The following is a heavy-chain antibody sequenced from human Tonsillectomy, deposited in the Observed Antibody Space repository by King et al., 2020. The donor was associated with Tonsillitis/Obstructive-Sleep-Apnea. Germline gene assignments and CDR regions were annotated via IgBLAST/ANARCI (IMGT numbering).Heavy chain of an antibody. V-gene: IGHV1-18*01. CDR3: ARERDCSSTSCYGLGLFDY. CDR1: GYTFTSYG. Sequence: QLVQSGAEVKKPGASVKVSCKASGYTFTSYGISWVRQAPGQGLEWMGWISAYNGNTNYAQKLQGRVTMTTDTSTSTAYMELRSLRSDDTAVYYCARERDCSSTSCYGLGLFDYWGQGTLVTVSS. J-gene: IGHJ4*02. D-gene: IGHD2-2*01. CDR2: ISAYNGNT.